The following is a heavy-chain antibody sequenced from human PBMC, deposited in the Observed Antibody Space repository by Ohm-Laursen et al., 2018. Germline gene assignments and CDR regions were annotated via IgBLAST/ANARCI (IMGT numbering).Heavy chain of an antibody. Sequence: SLRLSCAAFGFSFSSYAMGWVRQAPGKGLEWVSTISDSGGGTYYADSVKGRFTISRDNSKNTLYLQMNSLRAEDTAVYYCAKERDVSTGYALQHWGQGTLVTVSS. CDR1: GFSFSSYA. J-gene: IGHJ1*01. V-gene: IGHV3-23*01. CDR2: ISDSGGGT. CDR3: AKERDVSTGYALQH. D-gene: IGHD3-9*01.